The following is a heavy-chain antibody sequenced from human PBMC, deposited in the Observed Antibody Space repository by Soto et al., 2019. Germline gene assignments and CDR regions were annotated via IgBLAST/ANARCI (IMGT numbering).Heavy chain of an antibody. CDR3: ARDWFGIDY. Sequence: QVQLVQSGAEVKKPGASVKVSCKASGYTFTSYGISWVRQAPGQGLEWMGWINPYNGNTNYAQKLQGRVTMTTDASTNTAYMELRGLRSDDTAVYYCARDWFGIDYWGQGTLVTVSS. V-gene: IGHV1-18*01. J-gene: IGHJ4*02. CDR1: GYTFTSYG. D-gene: IGHD3-16*01. CDR2: INPYNGNT.